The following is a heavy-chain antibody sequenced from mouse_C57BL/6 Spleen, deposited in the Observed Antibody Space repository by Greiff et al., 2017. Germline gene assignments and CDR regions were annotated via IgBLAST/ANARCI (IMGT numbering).Heavy chain of an antibody. Sequence: EVQLVESEGGLVQPGSSMKLSCTASGFTFSDYYMAWVRQVPEKGLEWVANINYDGSSTYYLDSLKSRFIISRDNAKNILYLQMSSLKSEDTATYYCARDSFYYFDYWGQGTTLTVSS. J-gene: IGHJ2*01. CDR1: GFTFSDYY. CDR2: INYDGSST. CDR3: ARDSFYYFDY. V-gene: IGHV5-16*01.